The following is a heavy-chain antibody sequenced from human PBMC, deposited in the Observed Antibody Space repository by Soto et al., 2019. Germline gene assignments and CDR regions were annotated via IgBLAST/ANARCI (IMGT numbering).Heavy chain of an antibody. V-gene: IGHV3-15*01. J-gene: IGHJ1*01. D-gene: IGHD4-17*01. CDR3: TTARGTYGAEYFQY. CDR2: IKSKTDGGTT. Sequence: GGSLRLSCAASGFTFTNAWMSWVRQAPGKGLEWVGRIKSKTDGGTTDYAAPVKGRFTISRDDSKNTLYLQMNSLKTEDTAVYYCTTARGTYGAEYFQYWGQGTLVTVSS. CDR1: GFTFTNAW.